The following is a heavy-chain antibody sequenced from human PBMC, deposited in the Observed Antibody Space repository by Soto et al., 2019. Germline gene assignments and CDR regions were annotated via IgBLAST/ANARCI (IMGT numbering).Heavy chain of an antibody. D-gene: IGHD1-26*01. CDR1: GGSISSGDYY. Sequence: SETLSLTCTVSGGSISSGDYYWSWIRQPPGKGLEWIGYIYYSGSTYYNPSLLSRITISVDTSKNQFSLKLNSVTAADTAVYYCARLGGSYAVPHFDYWGQGTLVTVSS. J-gene: IGHJ4*02. CDR3: ARLGGSYAVPHFDY. V-gene: IGHV4-30-4*01. CDR2: IYYSGST.